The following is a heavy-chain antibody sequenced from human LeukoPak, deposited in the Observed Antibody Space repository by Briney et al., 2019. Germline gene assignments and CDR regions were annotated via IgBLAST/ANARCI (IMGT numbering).Heavy chain of an antibody. CDR3: ARDHCSSTSCHNWFDP. CDR2: IIPIFGTA. Sequence: SVKVSCKASGGTFSSYAISWVRQAPGQGLEWMGGIIPIFGTANYAQKFQGRVTITTDESTSTAYMELSSLRSEDTAVYYCARDHCSSTSCHNWFDPWGQGTLVTVSS. V-gene: IGHV1-69*05. CDR1: GGTFSSYA. D-gene: IGHD2-2*01. J-gene: IGHJ5*02.